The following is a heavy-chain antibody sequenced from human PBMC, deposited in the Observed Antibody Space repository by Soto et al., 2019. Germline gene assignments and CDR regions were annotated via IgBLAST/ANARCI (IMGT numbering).Heavy chain of an antibody. CDR2: ISYDGSNK. J-gene: IGHJ4*02. CDR3: ARGFLRELLDY. CDR1: GFTFSSYA. V-gene: IGHV3-30-3*01. D-gene: IGHD1-26*01. Sequence: GESLKISWAASGFTFSSYAMHWVRQAPGKGLGWVAVISYDGSNKYYADSVKGRFTISRDNSKNTLYLQMNSLRAEDTAVYYCARGFLRELLDYWGQGTLVTVSS.